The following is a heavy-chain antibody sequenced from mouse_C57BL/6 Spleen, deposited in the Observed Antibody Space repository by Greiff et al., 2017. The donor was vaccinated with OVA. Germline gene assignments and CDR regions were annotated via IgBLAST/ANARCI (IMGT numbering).Heavy chain of an antibody. CDR2: IDPSDSYT. Sequence: QVQLQQPGAELVMPGASVKLSCKASGYTFTSYWMHWVKQRPGQGLEWIGEIDPSDSYTNYNQKFKGKSTLTVDKSSSTAYMQLSSLTSEDSAVYYCARGAMTYWYFDVWGTGTTVTVSS. CDR1: GYTFTSYW. J-gene: IGHJ1*03. CDR3: ARGAMTYWYFDV. V-gene: IGHV1-69*01. D-gene: IGHD2-3*01.